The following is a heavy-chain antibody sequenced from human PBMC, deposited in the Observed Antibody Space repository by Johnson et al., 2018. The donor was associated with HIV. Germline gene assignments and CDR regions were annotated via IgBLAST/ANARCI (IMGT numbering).Heavy chain of an antibody. D-gene: IGHD6-13*01. J-gene: IGHJ3*02. Sequence: QVQLVESGGALVQPGGSLRLSCEVSGFTISTFWMHWVRQVPGKGLMWVAVISYDGSNKYYADSVKGRFTISRDNSKNTLYLQMNSLRAEDTAVYYCAKVRRGSSWYIAFDIWGQGTMVTVSS. CDR3: AKVRRGSSWYIAFDI. V-gene: IGHV3-30*18. CDR1: GFTISTFW. CDR2: ISYDGSNK.